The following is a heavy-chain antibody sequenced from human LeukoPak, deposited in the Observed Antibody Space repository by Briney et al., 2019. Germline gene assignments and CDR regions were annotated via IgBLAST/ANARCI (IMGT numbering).Heavy chain of an antibody. CDR1: GDSISSGDYY. J-gene: IGHJ4*02. V-gene: IGHV4-61*02. Sequence: PSETLSLTCTVSGDSISSGDYYWSWIRQPAGKGLEWIGRISSSGSTNYNPSLKSRLTISLDTSKNQFSLKLSSVTAADTAVYYCAREHYYGSATYWGQGTLVSVSS. D-gene: IGHD3-10*01. CDR3: AREHYYGSATY. CDR2: ISSSGST.